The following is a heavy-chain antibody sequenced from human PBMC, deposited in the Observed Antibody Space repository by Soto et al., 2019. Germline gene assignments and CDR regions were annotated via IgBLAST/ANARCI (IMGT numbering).Heavy chain of an antibody. CDR3: ARAPSVGYSYYYYMDV. V-gene: IGHV3-53*04. J-gene: IGHJ6*03. D-gene: IGHD1-26*01. CDR2: IYSGGST. CDR1: GFTVSSNY. Sequence: EVQLVESGGGLVQPGGSLRLSCAASGFTVSSNYMSWVRQAPGKELEWVSVIYSGGSTYYADSVKGRFTISRHNSKNTLYLQMNSSRAEDSAVYYCARAPSVGYSYYYYMDVWGKGTTVTVSS.